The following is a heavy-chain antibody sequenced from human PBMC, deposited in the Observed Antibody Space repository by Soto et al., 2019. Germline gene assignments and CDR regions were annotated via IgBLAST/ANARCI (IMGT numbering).Heavy chain of an antibody. D-gene: IGHD6-13*01. Sequence: ASVKVSCKASGYTFTSYDINWVRQATGQGLEWMGWMNPNSGNTGYAQKFQGRVTMTRNTSISTAYMELSSLRSEDTAVYYCARGGYSSSWYQIGYYYYYMDVWGKGTTVTISS. CDR1: GYTFTSYD. CDR3: ARGGYSSSWYQIGYYYYYMDV. V-gene: IGHV1-8*01. CDR2: MNPNSGNT. J-gene: IGHJ6*03.